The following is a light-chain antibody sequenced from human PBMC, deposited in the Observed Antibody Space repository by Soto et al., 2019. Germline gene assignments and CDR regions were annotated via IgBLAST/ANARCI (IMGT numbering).Light chain of an antibody. Sequence: QSVLTQPPSVSGAPGQRVTISCTGSSSNIGAGYDVHWYQQLPGTAPKLLIYGNSNRPSGVPDRFSGSKSGTSASLAITGLLAEDEGDYYCQSYDSSLRGYEVFGGGTKLTVL. CDR2: GNS. J-gene: IGLJ2*01. CDR1: SSNIGAGYD. V-gene: IGLV1-40*01. CDR3: QSYDSSLRGYEV.